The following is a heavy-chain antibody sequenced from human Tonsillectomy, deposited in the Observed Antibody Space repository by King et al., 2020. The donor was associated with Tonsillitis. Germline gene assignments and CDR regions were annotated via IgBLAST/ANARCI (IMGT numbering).Heavy chain of an antibody. J-gene: IGHJ4*02. CDR3: ARSFYNSALFFDY. Sequence: LQLQESGPGLVKPSQTLSLTCTVSGDSISSGDYYWGWIRQPPGKGLEWIGYIYYSGSTYYNPSLRSRLTMSLDTSKNQFSLNLSSVTAADTAVYYCARSFYNSALFFDYWGQGNLVTVSS. V-gene: IGHV4-30-4*01. D-gene: IGHD3-10*01. CDR2: IYYSGST. CDR1: GDSISSGDYY.